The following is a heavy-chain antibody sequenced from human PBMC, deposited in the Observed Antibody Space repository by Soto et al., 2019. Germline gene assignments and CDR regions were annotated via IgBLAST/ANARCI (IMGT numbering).Heavy chain of an antibody. Sequence: SETLSLTCTVSGGSISISTYYWGWIRQPPGKGLEWIGSIYYSGSTYHNPSLKSRVTISVDTSKNQFSLKLSSVTAADTAVYYCARSPIMITFGGVIVAHFDYWGQGTLATVSS. CDR3: ARSPIMITFGGVIVAHFDY. D-gene: IGHD3-16*02. J-gene: IGHJ4*02. V-gene: IGHV4-39*01. CDR2: IYYSGST. CDR1: GGSISISTYY.